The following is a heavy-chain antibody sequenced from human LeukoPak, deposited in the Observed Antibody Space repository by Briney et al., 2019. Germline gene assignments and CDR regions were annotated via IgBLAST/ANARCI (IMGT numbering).Heavy chain of an antibody. CDR2: IYHSGST. J-gene: IGHJ6*03. D-gene: IGHD2-15*01. Sequence: PSETLSLTCTVSGYSISSGYYWGWIRQPPGKGLEWIGSIYHSGSTYYNPSLKSRVTISVDTSKNQFSLKLSSVTAADTAVYYCARHTRGGSYRYYYYYYMDVWGKGTTVTISS. CDR1: GYSISSGYY. V-gene: IGHV4-38-2*02. CDR3: ARHTRGGSYRYYYYYYMDV.